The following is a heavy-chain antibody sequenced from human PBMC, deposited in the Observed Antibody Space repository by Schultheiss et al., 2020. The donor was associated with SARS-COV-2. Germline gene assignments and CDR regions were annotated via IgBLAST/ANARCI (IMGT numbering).Heavy chain of an antibody. J-gene: IGHJ3*02. CDR2: IYSGGST. V-gene: IGHV3-53*01. CDR3: ALRMITFGGVIVAGAFDI. D-gene: IGHD3-16*02. CDR1: GFTFSSYA. Sequence: GGSLRLSCAASGFTFSSYAMSWVRQAPGKGLEWVSVIYSGGSTYYADSVKGRFTISRDNSKNTLYLQMNSLRAEDTAVYYCALRMITFGGVIVAGAFDIWGQGTMVTVSS.